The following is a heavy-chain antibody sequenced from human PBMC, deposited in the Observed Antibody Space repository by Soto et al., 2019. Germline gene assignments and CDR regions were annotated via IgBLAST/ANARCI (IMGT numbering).Heavy chain of an antibody. V-gene: IGHV3-23*01. D-gene: IGHD1-1*01. CDR2: ISGSGGST. Sequence: GGSLRLSCAASGFTFSNYAMNWVRQAPGKGLEWVSTISGSGGSTYYANSVKGRFAITRDNPQNTLYLQMNSLRAEYTALYYCAKGHILLERLIHFDYWGQGTLVTVSS. J-gene: IGHJ4*02. CDR1: GFTFSNYA. CDR3: AKGHILLERLIHFDY.